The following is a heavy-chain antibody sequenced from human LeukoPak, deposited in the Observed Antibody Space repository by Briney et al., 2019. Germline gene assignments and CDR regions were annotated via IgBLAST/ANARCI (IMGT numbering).Heavy chain of an antibody. D-gene: IGHD5-18*01. J-gene: IGHJ4*02. Sequence: PSETLSLTCTVSGGSISSSSYYWGWIRQPPGKGLEWIGSIYYSGSTYYNPSLKSRVTISVDTSKNQFSLKLSSVTAADTAVYYCARIPWIQLWLEGGYFDYWGQGTLVTVSS. V-gene: IGHV4-39*07. CDR1: GGSISSSSYY. CDR2: IYYSGST. CDR3: ARIPWIQLWLEGGYFDY.